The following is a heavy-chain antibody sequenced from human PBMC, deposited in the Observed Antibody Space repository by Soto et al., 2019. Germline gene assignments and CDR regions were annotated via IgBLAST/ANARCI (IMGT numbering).Heavy chain of an antibody. D-gene: IGHD1-26*01. CDR1: GFTFSSYG. CDR3: AKDAVGAPVFWYFDL. CDR2: IWYDGSNK. Sequence: QVQLVESGGGVVQPGRSLRLSCAASGFTFSSYGMHWVRQAPGKGLEWVAVIWYDGSNKYYADSVKGRFTISRDNSKNTLYLQMNSLRAEDTAVYYCAKDAVGAPVFWYFDLWGRGTLVTVSS. J-gene: IGHJ2*01. V-gene: IGHV3-33*06.